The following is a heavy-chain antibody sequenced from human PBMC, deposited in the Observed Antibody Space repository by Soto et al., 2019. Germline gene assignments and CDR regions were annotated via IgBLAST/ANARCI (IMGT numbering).Heavy chain of an antibody. CDR2: IYYSGST. V-gene: IGHV4-30-4*01. Sequence: PSETLSLTCTVSGGSISSGDYYWSWIRQPPGKGLEWIGYIYYSGSTYYNPSLKSRVTISVDTSKNRFSLKLSSVTAADTAVYYCARVLRFLEWHYYFDYWGQGTLVTVSS. D-gene: IGHD3-3*01. CDR3: ARVLRFLEWHYYFDY. J-gene: IGHJ4*02. CDR1: GGSISSGDYY.